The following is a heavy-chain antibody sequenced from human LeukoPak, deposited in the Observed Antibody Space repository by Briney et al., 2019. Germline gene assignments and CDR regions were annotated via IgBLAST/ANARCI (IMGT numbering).Heavy chain of an antibody. CDR1: GYTFTSYY. CDR3: ARAQGYYYDSSDYYIFVY. V-gene: IGHV1-46*01. Sequence: ASVKVSCKASGYTFTSYYMHWVRQAPGQGLEWMGIINPSGGSTSYAQKFQGRVTMTRDMSTSTVYMELSRLRSDDTAVYYCARAQGYYYDSSDYYIFVYWGQGTLVTVSS. D-gene: IGHD3-22*01. J-gene: IGHJ4*02. CDR2: INPSGGST.